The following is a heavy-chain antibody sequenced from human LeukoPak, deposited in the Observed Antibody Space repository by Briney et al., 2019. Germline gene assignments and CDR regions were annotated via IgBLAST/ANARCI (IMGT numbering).Heavy chain of an antibody. J-gene: IGHJ6*02. CDR1: GFTFSSYA. CDR2: INTSGGGT. Sequence: GGSLRLSCATSGFTFSSYAMGWVRQAPGKGLEWVSAINTSGGGTYYTDSVKGRFTISRDNSKNTLYMQMNSLRSDDTAVYYCARDPMVRGAPFYYGMDVWGQGTTVTVSS. CDR3: ARDPMVRGAPFYYGMDV. V-gene: IGHV3-23*01. D-gene: IGHD3-10*01.